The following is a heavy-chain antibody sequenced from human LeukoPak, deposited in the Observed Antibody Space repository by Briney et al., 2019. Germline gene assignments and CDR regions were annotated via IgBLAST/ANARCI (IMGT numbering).Heavy chain of an antibody. Sequence: SETLSLTCTVSGGSIGSGSYYWSWIRQPAGKGLEWIGRIYTSGSTNYNPSLKSRVTISVDTSKNQFSLKLSSVTAADTAVYYCARGGGHYWGQGTLVTVSS. D-gene: IGHD3-16*01. V-gene: IGHV4-61*02. CDR2: IYTSGST. CDR1: GGSIGSGSYY. CDR3: ARGGGHY. J-gene: IGHJ4*02.